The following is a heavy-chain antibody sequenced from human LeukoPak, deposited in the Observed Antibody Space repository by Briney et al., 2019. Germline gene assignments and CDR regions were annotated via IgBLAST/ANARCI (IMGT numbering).Heavy chain of an antibody. CDR3: ARGDDILTDHYKGLDY. Sequence: ASVKVSCKASGYTFTSYGISWVRQAPGQGLEWMGWISAYNGNTNYAQKLQGRVTITTDTSTSTAYMELRSLRSDDTAVYYCARGDDILTDHYKGLDYWGLGTLVIVSS. D-gene: IGHD3-9*01. CDR2: ISAYNGNT. V-gene: IGHV1-18*01. J-gene: IGHJ4*02. CDR1: GYTFTSYG.